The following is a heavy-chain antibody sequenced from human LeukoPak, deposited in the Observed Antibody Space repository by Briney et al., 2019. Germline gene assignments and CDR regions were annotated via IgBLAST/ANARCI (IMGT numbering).Heavy chain of an antibody. D-gene: IGHD6-19*01. CDR3: ARQRRSSGWPNDY. J-gene: IGHJ4*02. Sequence: GESLKISCKGSGYSFTSYWIGWVRQMPGKGLEWMGIIYPDDSGTRYSPSFQGQVTITADKSISTAYLQWSSLKASDNAMYYCARQRRSSGWPNDYWGQGTLVTVSS. CDR2: IYPDDSGT. V-gene: IGHV5-51*01. CDR1: GYSFTSYW.